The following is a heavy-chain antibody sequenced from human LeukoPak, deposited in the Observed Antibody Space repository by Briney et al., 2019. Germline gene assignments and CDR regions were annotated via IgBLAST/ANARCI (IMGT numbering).Heavy chain of an antibody. Sequence: GGSLRLSCAASGFTFSSYWMSWVRQAPGKGLEWVANIKQDGSEKYYVDSVKGRFTISRDNAKNSLYLQMNSLRAEDTAVYYCARLGTVDDNYGSGSSLPLRASYYMDVWGKGTTVTVSS. V-gene: IGHV3-7*01. CDR2: IKQDGSEK. D-gene: IGHD3-10*01. J-gene: IGHJ6*03. CDR1: GFTFSSYW. CDR3: ARLGTVDDNYGSGSSLPLRASYYMDV.